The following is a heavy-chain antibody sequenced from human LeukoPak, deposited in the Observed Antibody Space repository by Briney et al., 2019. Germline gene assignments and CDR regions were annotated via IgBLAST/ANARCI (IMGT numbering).Heavy chain of an antibody. V-gene: IGHV4-31*03. D-gene: IGHD2-15*01. CDR1: GGSISSGGYY. J-gene: IGHJ1*01. CDR3: ALGYCGGGSCYAREYFQH. CDR2: IYYSGST. Sequence: SQTLSLTCTVSGGSISSGGYYWTWIRQHPGKGLEWIGYIYYSGSTYYNPSLKSRDTISIDTSKNQFSLRLSSVTAADAAVYYCALGYCGGGSCYAREYFQHWGQGTLVTVSS.